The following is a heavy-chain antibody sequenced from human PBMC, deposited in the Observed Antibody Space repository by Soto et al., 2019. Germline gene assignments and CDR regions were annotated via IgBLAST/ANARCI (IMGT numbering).Heavy chain of an antibody. Sequence: GASVKVSCKASGYTFTSYYMHWVRQAPGQGLEWMGIINPSGGSTSYAQKFQGRVTMTRDTSTSTVYMELSSLRSEDTAVYYCAREIFYGDYADRYFDYWGQGTLVTVSS. CDR1: GYTFTSYY. CDR3: AREIFYGDYADRYFDY. CDR2: INPSGGST. D-gene: IGHD4-17*01. V-gene: IGHV1-46*01. J-gene: IGHJ4*02.